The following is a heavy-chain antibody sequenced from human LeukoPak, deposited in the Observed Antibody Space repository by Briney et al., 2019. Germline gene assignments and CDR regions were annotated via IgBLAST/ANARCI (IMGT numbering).Heavy chain of an antibody. Sequence: PSETLSLTCTVSGGSISSSSYYWGWIRQPPGKGLEWIGSIYYSGSTYYNPSLKSRVTISVDTSKNQFSLKLSSVTAADTAVYYCARGLTGVDSSSSSYFDYWGQGTLVTVSS. CDR2: IYYSGST. CDR1: GGSISSSSYY. J-gene: IGHJ4*02. CDR3: ARGLTGVDSSSSSYFDY. V-gene: IGHV4-39*01. D-gene: IGHD6-6*01.